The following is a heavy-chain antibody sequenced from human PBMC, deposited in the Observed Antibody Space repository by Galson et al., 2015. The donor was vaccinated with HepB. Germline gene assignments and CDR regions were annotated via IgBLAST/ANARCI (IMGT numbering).Heavy chain of an antibody. J-gene: IGHJ4*02. CDR2: ISDSGDSP. CDR3: ANGYDYIWGRYRSARDY. Sequence: SRRRSCAAEGFSFSSYAMSWVCQAPGKGLEWVSLISDSGDSPYYADSVKVRFTIYRDNSKKTLYLQMNSLRAQDTAVYYCANGYDYIWGRYRSARDYWGQGTLVTVSS. V-gene: IGHV3-23*01. D-gene: IGHD3-16*02. CDR1: GFSFSSYA.